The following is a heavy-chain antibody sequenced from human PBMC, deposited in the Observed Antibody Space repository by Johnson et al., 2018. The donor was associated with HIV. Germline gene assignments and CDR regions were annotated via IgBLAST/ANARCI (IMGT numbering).Heavy chain of an antibody. CDR3: AGQEGSGYYGGAFDI. Sequence: VQVVESGGGLVKPGESLRLSCAASGFTFSDYYMSWIRQAPGKGLEWVSYISSSATTQYYADSVKGRFTISRDSAKNSLYLQMNSLRAEDTAVYYCAGQEGSGYYGGAFDIWGQGTMVTVSS. CDR1: GFTFSDYY. D-gene: IGHD3-22*01. J-gene: IGHJ3*02. V-gene: IGHV3-11*04. CDR2: ISSSATTQ.